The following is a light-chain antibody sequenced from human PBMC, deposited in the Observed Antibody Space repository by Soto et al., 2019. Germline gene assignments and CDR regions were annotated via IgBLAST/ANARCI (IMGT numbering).Light chain of an antibody. V-gene: IGKV1-6*01. J-gene: IGKJ1*01. Sequence: AIQMTQSPSSLSASVGDRVNITCRASQDISDDVGWYQQTPGKAPKLLISGASRLQSGVPSRFSGRGSGASFTLTITSLRPEDSATYYCLQNHNYPRTLGQGTKVEI. CDR1: QDISDD. CDR2: GAS. CDR3: LQNHNYPRT.